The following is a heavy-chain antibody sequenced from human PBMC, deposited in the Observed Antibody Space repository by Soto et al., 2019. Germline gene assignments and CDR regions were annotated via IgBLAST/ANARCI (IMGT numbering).Heavy chain of an antibody. D-gene: IGHD6-6*01. J-gene: IGHJ3*02. CDR2: IYYSGGT. V-gene: IGHV4-59*01. CDR1: GGSISSYY. CDR3: ARGYSSSYHDAFDI. Sequence: QVQLQESGPGLVKPSETLSLTCTVSGGSISSYYWSWIRQPPGKGLEWIGYIYYSGGTNYNPSLKSRVTISVDTSKNQFSLKLSSVTAADTAVYYCARGYSSSYHDAFDIWGQGTMVTVSS.